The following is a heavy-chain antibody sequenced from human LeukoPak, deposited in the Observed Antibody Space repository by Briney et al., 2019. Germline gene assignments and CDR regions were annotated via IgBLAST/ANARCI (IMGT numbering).Heavy chain of an antibody. D-gene: IGHD6-6*01. Sequence: SRTLSLTCTVSGGSISSGGYYWSWIRQHPGKGLEWIGYIYYSGSTYYNPSLKSRVTISVDTSKNQFSLKLSSVTAADTAVYYCARDPGGIAARGYFDYWGQGTLVTVSS. CDR2: IYYSGST. CDR1: GGSISSGGYY. V-gene: IGHV4-31*03. J-gene: IGHJ4*02. CDR3: ARDPGGIAARGYFDY.